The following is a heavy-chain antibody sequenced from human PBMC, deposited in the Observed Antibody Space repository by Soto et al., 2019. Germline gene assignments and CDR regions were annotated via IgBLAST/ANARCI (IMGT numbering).Heavy chain of an antibody. J-gene: IGHJ4*02. D-gene: IGHD3-22*01. CDR3: ARDHYYDSRGYYYGAFDY. Sequence: QVQLVESGGGVVQPGRSLRLSCAASGFTFSSYAMHWFRQSPGKGLEWVAVISYDGSNKYYADSVKGPFTISRDNSKNTLYLQMNSLRAEDTAVYYCARDHYYDSRGYYYGAFDYWGQGTLVTVSS. V-gene: IGHV3-30-3*01. CDR2: ISYDGSNK. CDR1: GFTFSSYA.